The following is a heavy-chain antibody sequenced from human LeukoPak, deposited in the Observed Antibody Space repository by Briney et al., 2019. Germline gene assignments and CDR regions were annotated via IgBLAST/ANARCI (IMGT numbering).Heavy chain of an antibody. CDR2: ISWNSGSK. D-gene: IGHD3-22*01. V-gene: IGHV3-9*01. Sequence: GGSLRLSCAASGFTFDDYAMHWVRQAPGKGLEWVSGISWNSGSKGYADSVKGRFTISRDNAKNSLYLQMNSLRAEDTALYYCAKDGDSSGYPFGAFDIWGQGTMVTVSS. CDR1: GFTFDDYA. J-gene: IGHJ3*02. CDR3: AKDGDSSGYPFGAFDI.